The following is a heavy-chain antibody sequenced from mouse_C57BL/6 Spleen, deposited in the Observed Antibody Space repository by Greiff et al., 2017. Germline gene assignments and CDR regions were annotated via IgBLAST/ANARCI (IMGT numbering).Heavy chain of an antibody. Sequence: QVQLQQPGAELVKPGASVKLSCKASGYTFTSYWMHWVKQRPGRGLEWIGRIDPNSGGTKYNEKFKSKATLTVDKPSSTAYMQLSSLTSEDSAVYYCARERTNWDEENYFDYWGQGTTLTVSS. D-gene: IGHD4-1*01. CDR3: ARERTNWDEENYFDY. CDR2: IDPNSGGT. CDR1: GYTFTSYW. V-gene: IGHV1-72*01. J-gene: IGHJ2*01.